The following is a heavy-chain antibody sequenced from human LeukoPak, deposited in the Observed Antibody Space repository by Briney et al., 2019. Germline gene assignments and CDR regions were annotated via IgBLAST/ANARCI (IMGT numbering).Heavy chain of an antibody. V-gene: IGHV3-74*01. J-gene: IGHJ4*02. D-gene: IGHD1-26*01. Sequence: GGSLRLSCAASGFTFSSYWMHWVRQAPGKGLVWVSRINSDGSSTGYADSVKGRFTISRDNAKNTLYLQMNSLRAEDTAVYYCAGWWELALFNYWGQGTLVTVSS. CDR2: INSDGSST. CDR1: GFTFSSYW. CDR3: AGWWELALFNY.